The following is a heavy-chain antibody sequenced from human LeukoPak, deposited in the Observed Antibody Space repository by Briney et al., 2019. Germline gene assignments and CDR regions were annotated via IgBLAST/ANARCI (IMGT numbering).Heavy chain of an antibody. D-gene: IGHD6-13*01. CDR2: MNPNSGNA. J-gene: IGHJ4*02. Sequence: ASVKVSCKASGFTFTSHDYNWVRQATGQGLEWMGWMNPNSGNAGYAQKFQGRVTMTRDTSISTAYMELSSLRSEDTAAYYCARDRGSSWYFDYWGQGTLVTVSS. V-gene: IGHV1-8*01. CDR3: ARDRGSSWYFDY. CDR1: GFTFTSHD.